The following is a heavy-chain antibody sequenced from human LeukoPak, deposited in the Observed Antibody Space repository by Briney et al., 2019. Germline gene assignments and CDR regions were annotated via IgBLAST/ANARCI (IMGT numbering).Heavy chain of an antibody. Sequence: QPGRSLRLSCAASGFTFSDYEIHWVRQAPGKGLEWVAFISYDGSNKNYADSVKGRFTISRDNSENTVSLQMNSLRAEDTAVYFCARGIAAGGALYYFDYWGQGALVTVSS. CDR1: GFTFSDYE. CDR3: ARGIAAGGALYYFDY. D-gene: IGHD6-13*01. V-gene: IGHV3-30-3*01. J-gene: IGHJ4*02. CDR2: ISYDGSNK.